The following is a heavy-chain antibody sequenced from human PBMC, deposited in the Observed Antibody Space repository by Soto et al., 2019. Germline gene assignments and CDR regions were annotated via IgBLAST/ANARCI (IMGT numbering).Heavy chain of an antibody. Sequence: PSETLSLTCAVYGGSFSCYYWSWIRQPPGKGLEWIGEINHSGSTNYNPSLKSRVTISVDTSKNQFSLKLSSVTAADTAVYYCARMATIKFDYWGQGTLVTVSS. CDR1: GGSFSCYY. J-gene: IGHJ4*02. D-gene: IGHD5-12*01. V-gene: IGHV4-34*01. CDR3: ARMATIKFDY. CDR2: INHSGST.